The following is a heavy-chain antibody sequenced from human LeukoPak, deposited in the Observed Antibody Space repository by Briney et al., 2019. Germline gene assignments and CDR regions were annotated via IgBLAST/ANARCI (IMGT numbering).Heavy chain of an antibody. CDR3: AGSSGYYHLDY. J-gene: IGHJ4*02. CDR1: GASISSFY. Sequence: SETLSLTCNVSGASISSFYWTWIRQPPGKELEWIGYSGSSDYNPSLKSRVIISIDTSKNHASLNVSSVTAADTAVYYCAGSSGYYHLDYWGQGVPVIVSS. CDR2: YSGSS. D-gene: IGHD3-22*01. V-gene: IGHV4-59*01.